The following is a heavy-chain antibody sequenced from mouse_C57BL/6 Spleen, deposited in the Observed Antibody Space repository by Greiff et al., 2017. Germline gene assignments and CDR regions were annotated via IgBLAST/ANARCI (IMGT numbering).Heavy chain of an antibody. Sequence: EVMLVESEGGLVQPGSSMKLSCTASGFTFSDYYMAWVRQVPEKGLEWVANINYDGSSTYYLDYLKSRFIISRDNAKNILYLQMSSLTSEDTATYYCARDDYYGSSHFDVWGTGTTVTVSS. J-gene: IGHJ1*03. D-gene: IGHD1-1*01. CDR2: INYDGSST. V-gene: IGHV5-16*01. CDR1: GFTFSDYY. CDR3: ARDDYYGSSHFDV.